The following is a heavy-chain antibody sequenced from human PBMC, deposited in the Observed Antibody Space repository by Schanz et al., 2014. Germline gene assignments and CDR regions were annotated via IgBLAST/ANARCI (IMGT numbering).Heavy chain of an antibody. CDR1: GGSLSGHY. J-gene: IGHJ6*02. D-gene: IGHD3-3*01. V-gene: IGHV4-34*01. CDR3: AREMGRRFFDYNYGMDV. CDR2: INPNEGI. Sequence: QVQLQQWGAGVLKPSETLSLTCVVSGGSLSGHYWSWIRQSPGKGLEWIGAINPNEGIHHNPSLKSRGPISVDMSKTQFTLKRNSLTAADTATYYCAREMGRRFFDYNYGMDVWGQGTSVTVS.